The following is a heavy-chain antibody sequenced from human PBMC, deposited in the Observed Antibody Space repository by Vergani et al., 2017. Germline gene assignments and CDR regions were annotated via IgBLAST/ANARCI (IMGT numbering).Heavy chain of an antibody. CDR3: ARERRGVVTLDY. CDR2: IWYDGSNK. J-gene: IGHJ4*02. V-gene: IGHV3-33*01. CDR1: GITFSSYG. D-gene: IGHD3-3*01. Sequence: QVQLVESGGGVVQPGRSLRLSCAASGITFSSYGMHWVRQAPGKGLEWVAVIWYDGSNKYYADSVKGRFTISRDNSKNTLYLQMNSLRAEDTAVYYCARERRGVVTLDYWGQGTLVTVSS.